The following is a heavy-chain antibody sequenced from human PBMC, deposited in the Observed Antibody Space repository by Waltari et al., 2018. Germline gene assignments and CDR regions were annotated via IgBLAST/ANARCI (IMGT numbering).Heavy chain of an antibody. CDR1: GYSFTSYW. J-gene: IGHJ4*02. CDR2: IYPGDSDT. D-gene: IGHD6-19*01. Sequence: EVQLVQSGAEVKKPGESLKISCKGSGYSFTSYWIGWVRQMPGKGLEWMGIIYPGDSDTRYSPSFQGKVTISADKSISTAYLQWSSLKASDTAMYYCARSAQKGLSGWYWLFDYWGQGTLVTVSS. V-gene: IGHV5-51*01. CDR3: ARSAQKGLSGWYWLFDY.